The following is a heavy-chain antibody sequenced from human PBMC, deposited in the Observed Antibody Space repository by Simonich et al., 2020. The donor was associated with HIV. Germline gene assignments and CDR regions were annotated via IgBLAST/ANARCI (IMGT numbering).Heavy chain of an antibody. CDR2: ISYDGSNK. D-gene: IGHD3-16*01. V-gene: IGHV3-30*07. Sequence: QVQLVESGGGVVQPGRSLRLSCAASGFPFSSYAMHWVRQAPGKGLEWVAVISYDGSNKYYAESVKGRFTISRDNSKNTLYLQMNSLRAEDTAVYYCASGGSISSVWADDYWGQGTLVTVSS. CDR3: ASGGSISSVWADDY. J-gene: IGHJ4*02. CDR1: GFPFSSYA.